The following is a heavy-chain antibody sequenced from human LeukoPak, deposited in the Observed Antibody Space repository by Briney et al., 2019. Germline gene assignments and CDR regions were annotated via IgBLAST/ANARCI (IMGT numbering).Heavy chain of an antibody. CDR2: ISYLSSHV. J-gene: IGHJ4*02. D-gene: IGHD3-16*01. CDR1: GFTFSDYD. CDR3: GRAFPPLRTSSAGDL. V-gene: IGHV3-21*01. Sequence: GGSLRLSCSASGFTFSDYDMNWVRQAPGKGLEWVSSISYLSSHVYYGDSVKGRLSISRDNAKNSLYLQMNSLGAEDTAIYYCGRAFPPLRTSSAGDLWGQGILVTVSS.